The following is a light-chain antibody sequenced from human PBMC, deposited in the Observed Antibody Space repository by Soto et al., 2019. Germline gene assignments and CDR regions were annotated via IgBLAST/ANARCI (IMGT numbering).Light chain of an antibody. CDR2: EVH. V-gene: IGLV2-14*02. J-gene: IGLJ1*01. Sequence: QSALAQPASVSGSPGQSVTISCTGTTSDVGTYDLVSWYQQLPGKAPKLMIYEVHNRPSGVSDRFSGSKSGNTASLTISGLKAEDEADYFCGSYTMKTRYVFGTGTKV. CDR1: TSDVGTYDL. CDR3: GSYTMKTRYV.